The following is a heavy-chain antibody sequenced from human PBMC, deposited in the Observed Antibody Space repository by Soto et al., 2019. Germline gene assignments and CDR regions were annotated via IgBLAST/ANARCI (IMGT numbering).Heavy chain of an antibody. CDR2: IHHSGTT. CDR1: GGSVSSGSYY. J-gene: IGHJ4*02. CDR3: ARGGGYCSGTSCYTYFFDY. Sequence: SETLSLTCTVSGGSVSSGSYYWSWVRQPPGKGLEWIGYIHHSGTTNYNPSLKSRVTISVDTFKNQFSLKLTSVTAADTAMFYCARGGGYCSGTSCYTYFFDYWGQGALVTV. V-gene: IGHV4-61*01. D-gene: IGHD2-2*01.